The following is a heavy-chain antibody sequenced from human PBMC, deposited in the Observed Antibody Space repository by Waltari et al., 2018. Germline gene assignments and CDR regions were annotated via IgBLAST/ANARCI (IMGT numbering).Heavy chain of an antibody. V-gene: IGHV4-4*07. D-gene: IGHD2-15*01. CDR1: GGSTTGYY. Sequence: QVQLQESGPGLVKPSETLSLPFTVSGGSTTGYYGRWIRQPAGMRLEWIGRVYSSGSTMYNPSLKSRVTMAVESKNQLSLKLSSVTAADTAVYYCTRELVVGIVFEYWGQGTLVTVSS. J-gene: IGHJ4*02. CDR2: VYSSGST. CDR3: TRELVVGIVFEY.